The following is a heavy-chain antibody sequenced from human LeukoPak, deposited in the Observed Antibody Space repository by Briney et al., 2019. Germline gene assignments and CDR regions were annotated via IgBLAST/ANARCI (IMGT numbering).Heavy chain of an antibody. V-gene: IGHV3-7*01. CDR3: ARSPELVRDCSSTSCKGGVWFDP. CDR2: IKQDGSEK. J-gene: IGHJ5*02. Sequence: GGSLRLSCAASGFTFSSYWMSRVRQAPGKGLEWVANIKQDGSEKYYVDSVKGRFTISRDNAKNSLYLQMNSLRAEDTAVYYCARSPELVRDCSSTSCKGGVWFDPWGQGTLVTVSS. CDR1: GFTFSSYW. D-gene: IGHD2-2*01.